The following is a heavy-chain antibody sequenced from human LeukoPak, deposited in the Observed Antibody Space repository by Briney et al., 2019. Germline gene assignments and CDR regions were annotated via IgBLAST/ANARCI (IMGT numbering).Heavy chain of an antibody. CDR1: GFTFSSYG. J-gene: IGHJ4*02. CDR2: IRYDGSNK. CDR3: ARDLLTPRRATITGPAPFDY. D-gene: IGHD5-12*01. Sequence: PGGSLRLSCAASGFTFSSYGMHWVRQAPGKGLEWVAFIRYDGSNKYYADSVKGRFTISRDNSKNTLYLQMNSLRAEDTAVYYCARDLLTPRRATITGPAPFDYWGQGTLVTVSS. V-gene: IGHV3-30*02.